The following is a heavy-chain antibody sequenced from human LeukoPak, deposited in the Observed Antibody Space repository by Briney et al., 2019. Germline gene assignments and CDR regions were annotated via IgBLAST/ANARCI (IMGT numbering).Heavy chain of an antibody. J-gene: IGHJ6*02. CDR1: RFTFSNSA. Sequence: GGSLRLSCAASRFTFSNSATSWVRQAPGKGLEWVAAISGSGGRTYYADSVKGRFTISRDNSKNTLSLQMNSLRDEDTATYYCAKEVYCGRDCYNPGYGVDVWGQGTTVTVSS. D-gene: IGHD2-21*02. CDR3: AKEVYCGRDCYNPGYGVDV. CDR2: ISGSGGRT. V-gene: IGHV3-23*01.